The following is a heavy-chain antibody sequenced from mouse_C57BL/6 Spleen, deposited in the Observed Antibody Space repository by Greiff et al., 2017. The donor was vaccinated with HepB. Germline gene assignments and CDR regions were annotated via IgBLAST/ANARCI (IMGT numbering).Heavy chain of an antibody. CDR1: GYAFSSYW. CDR2: IYPGDGDT. CDR3: AHENGSSYWYFDV. D-gene: IGHD1-1*01. V-gene: IGHV1-80*01. J-gene: IGHJ1*03. Sequence: VMLVESGAELVKPGASVKISCKASGYAFSSYWMNWVKQRPGKGLEWIGQIYPGDGDTNYNGKFKGKATLTADKSTSTSYMQLSSLTSEDSAVYFCAHENGSSYWYFDVWGTGTTVTVSS.